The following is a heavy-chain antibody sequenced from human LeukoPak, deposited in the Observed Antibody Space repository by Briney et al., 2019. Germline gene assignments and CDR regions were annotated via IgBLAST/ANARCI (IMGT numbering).Heavy chain of an antibody. CDR3: ARESLLWFGELFERGPCDY. Sequence: PSGTLSLTCAVSGGSISSSNWWSWVRQPPGKGLEWIGEIYHSGSINYNPSLKSRVTISVDKSKNQFSLKLSSVTAADTAVYYCARESLLWFGELFERGPCDYWGQGTLVTVSS. J-gene: IGHJ4*02. V-gene: IGHV4-4*02. D-gene: IGHD3-10*01. CDR2: IYHSGSI. CDR1: GGSISSSNW.